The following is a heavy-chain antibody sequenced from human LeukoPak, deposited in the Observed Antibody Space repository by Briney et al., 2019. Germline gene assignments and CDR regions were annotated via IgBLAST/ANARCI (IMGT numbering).Heavy chain of an antibody. CDR1: GFTFSSHW. CDR3: AKPTRGSGSFLIEY. D-gene: IGHD1-26*01. Sequence: GGSLTLPCVASGFTFSSHWMSSVRQAPGKGLEWVANIWQGGSERYYVDSVKGRFTISRDNAKNSLYLQMNSLRAEDTAIYYRAKPTRGSGSFLIEYWGQGTLVTVSS. CDR2: IWQGGSER. V-gene: IGHV3-7*01. J-gene: IGHJ4*02.